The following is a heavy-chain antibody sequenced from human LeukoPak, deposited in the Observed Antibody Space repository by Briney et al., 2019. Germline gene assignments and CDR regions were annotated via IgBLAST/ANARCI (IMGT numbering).Heavy chain of an antibody. V-gene: IGHV4-59*08. CDR2: IHYSGST. J-gene: IGHJ6*02. CDR1: GGSISSYY. Sequence: SETLSLTCSVSGGSISSYYWSWIRQPPGKGLEWIAYIHYSGSTNYNPSLKSRLTISVDTSKNQFSLKLTSVTAADTAVYYCARHEPYRVPVAGTYYSYPMDVWGQGTTVTVSS. CDR3: ARHEPYRVPVAGTYYSYPMDV. D-gene: IGHD6-19*01.